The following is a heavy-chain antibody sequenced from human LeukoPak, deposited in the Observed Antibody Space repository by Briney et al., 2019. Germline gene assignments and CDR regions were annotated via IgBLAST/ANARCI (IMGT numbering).Heavy chain of an antibody. Sequence: GGSLRLSCAASGFTFSSYAMSWVRQAPGKGLEWVSAISGSGGSTYYADSVKGRFTISRDNSKNTLYLQMNSLRAEGTAVYYCAKLISVAGTNDYWGQGTLVTVSS. CDR1: GFTFSSYA. J-gene: IGHJ4*02. CDR3: AKLISVAGTNDY. CDR2: ISGSGGST. V-gene: IGHV3-23*01. D-gene: IGHD6-19*01.